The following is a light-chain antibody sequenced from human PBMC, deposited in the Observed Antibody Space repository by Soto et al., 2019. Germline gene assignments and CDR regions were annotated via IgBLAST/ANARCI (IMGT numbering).Light chain of an antibody. CDR2: EVS. J-gene: IGLJ2*01. CDR3: TSYTSRKTVV. CDR1: SSDVGGYNY. Sequence: QSALTQPASVSWSPGQSITISCTGTSSDVGGYNYVSWYQQYPGNVPKLMIYEVSNRPSGVSNRFSGSKSGNTASLTISGLQAEDEADYYCTSYTSRKTVVFGGGTKLTVL. V-gene: IGLV2-14*01.